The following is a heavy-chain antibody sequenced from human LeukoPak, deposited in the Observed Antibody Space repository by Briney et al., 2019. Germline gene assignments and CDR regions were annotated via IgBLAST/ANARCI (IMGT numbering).Heavy chain of an antibody. CDR2: IYYSGST. D-gene: IGHD2-8*01. Sequence: SETLSLTCTVSGGSISSSGYYWGWIRQPPGKGLEWIGSIYYSGSTYYNPSLKSRVTISVDTSKNQFSLKLSSVTAADTAVYYCARDGVSGNYGMDVWGQGTTVTVSS. V-gene: IGHV4-39*07. J-gene: IGHJ6*02. CDR3: ARDGVSGNYGMDV. CDR1: GGSISSSGYY.